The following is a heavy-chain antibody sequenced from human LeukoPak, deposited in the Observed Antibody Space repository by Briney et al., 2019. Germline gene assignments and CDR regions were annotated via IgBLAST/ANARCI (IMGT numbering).Heavy chain of an antibody. J-gene: IGHJ3*02. Sequence: ASVKVSCKASGYTFTSYGISWVRQAPGQGLEWMGWISAYNGNTNYAQKFQGRVTMTEDTSTDTAYMELSSLRSEDTAVYYCATEYSSGWWGAFDIWGQGTMVTVSS. D-gene: IGHD6-19*01. CDR3: ATEYSSGWWGAFDI. V-gene: IGHV1-18*01. CDR1: GYTFTSYG. CDR2: ISAYNGNT.